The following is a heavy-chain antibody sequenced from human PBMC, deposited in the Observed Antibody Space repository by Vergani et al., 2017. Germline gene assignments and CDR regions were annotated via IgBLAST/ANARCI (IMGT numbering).Heavy chain of an antibody. CDR3: ARARKFRFGVVWENWFDP. V-gene: IGHV3-74*01. J-gene: IGHJ5*02. D-gene: IGHD3-3*01. CDR1: GFTFNEYW. Sequence: EVELVESGGGLVQPGGSLRLSCAASGFTFNEYWMHWARQVPGKGLVWVSGMNGDGDTISYADSVKGRFTISRDNAKNTLFLQMNSLRAEDTAVYCCARARKFRFGVVWENWFDPWGQGTLVTVSS. CDR2: MNGDGDTI.